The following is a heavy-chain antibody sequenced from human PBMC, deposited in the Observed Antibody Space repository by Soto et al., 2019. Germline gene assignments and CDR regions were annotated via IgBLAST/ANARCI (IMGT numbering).Heavy chain of an antibody. D-gene: IGHD2-2*01. J-gene: IGHJ4*03. Sequence: GASVKVSFKASGYTFTSYYMPWVLQAPGQWLEWMGIINPSGGSTSYAQKFQGRVTMTRDTSTSTVYMELSSLRSEDTAVYYCARDHVVPAAMGYDYWGQGTTVTVSS. CDR2: INPSGGST. CDR3: ARDHVVPAAMGYDY. CDR1: GYTFTSYY. V-gene: IGHV1-46*03.